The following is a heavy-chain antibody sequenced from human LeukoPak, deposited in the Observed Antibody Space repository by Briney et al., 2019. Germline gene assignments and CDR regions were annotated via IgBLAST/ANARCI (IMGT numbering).Heavy chain of an antibody. Sequence: GGSLRLSCAASGFTFSSNYMSWVRQAPGKGLEWVSVIYSGGSTYYADSVKGRFTISRDNSKNTLYLQMNSLRAEDTAVYYCARDSTWGLPLAYWGQGTLVTVSS. V-gene: IGHV3-53*01. CDR2: IYSGGST. CDR3: ARDSTWGLPLAY. CDR1: GFTFSSNY. D-gene: IGHD1-26*01. J-gene: IGHJ4*02.